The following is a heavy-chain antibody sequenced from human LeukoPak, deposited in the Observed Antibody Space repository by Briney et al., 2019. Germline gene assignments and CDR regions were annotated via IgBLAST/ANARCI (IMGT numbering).Heavy chain of an antibody. J-gene: IGHJ5*02. V-gene: IGHV4-39*07. CDR2: IYYSGST. CDR3: ARGGSYVWGSYRLKSWFDP. Sequence: SETLSLTCTVSGGSISGSSYYWGWIRQPPGKGLEWIGSIYYSGSTYYNPSLKSRVTISVDTSKNQFSLKLSSVTAADTAVYYCARGGSYVWGSYRLKSWFDPWGQGTLVTVSS. CDR1: GGSISGSSYY. D-gene: IGHD3-16*02.